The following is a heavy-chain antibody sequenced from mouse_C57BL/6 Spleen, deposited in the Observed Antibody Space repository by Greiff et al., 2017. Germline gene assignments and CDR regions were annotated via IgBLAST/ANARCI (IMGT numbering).Heavy chain of an antibody. Sequence: QVQLQQSGAELVRPGTSVKMSCKASGYTFTNYWIGWAKQRPGHGLEWIGDIYPGGGYTNYNEKFKGKATLTADKSSSTAYMQFSSLTSEDSAIYYCARCYYGSSPYYFDYWGQGTTLTVSS. J-gene: IGHJ2*01. V-gene: IGHV1-63*01. CDR1: GYTFTNYW. CDR2: IYPGGGYT. CDR3: ARCYYGSSPYYFDY. D-gene: IGHD1-1*01.